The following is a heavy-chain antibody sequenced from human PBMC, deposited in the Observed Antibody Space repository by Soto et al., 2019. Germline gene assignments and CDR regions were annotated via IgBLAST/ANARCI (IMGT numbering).Heavy chain of an antibody. CDR1: GLTFRSYW. CDR2: ISPDGSIT. V-gene: IGHV3-74*01. CDR3: TREVATVPDY. D-gene: IGHD6-13*01. J-gene: IGHJ4*02. Sequence: EVQLVESGGGLVQPGGSLRLSCAASGLTFRSYWMHWVRQAPGKGLVWVSRISPDGSITNYAYSVKGRFTISRDNAKNTLFLQMNSLRAEDTAVYYCTREVATVPDYWGQGTLVTVSS.